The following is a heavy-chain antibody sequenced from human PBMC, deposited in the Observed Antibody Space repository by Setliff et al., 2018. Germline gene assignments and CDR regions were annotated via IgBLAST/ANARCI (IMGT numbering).Heavy chain of an antibody. CDR2: MYYSGIT. Sequence: SETLSLTCTVSGGSISSYYWSWFRQSPGKGLEWIGYMYYSGITNYNPILQSRVTISVDTSKNQFSLKLSSVTAADTAVYFCATGDFYYYMVVWGKGTTVTVSS. J-gene: IGHJ6*03. CDR1: GGSISSYY. CDR3: ATGDFYYYMVV. V-gene: IGHV4-59*01.